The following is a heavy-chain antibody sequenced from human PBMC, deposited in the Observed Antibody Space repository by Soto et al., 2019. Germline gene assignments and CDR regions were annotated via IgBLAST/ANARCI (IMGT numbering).Heavy chain of an antibody. V-gene: IGHV3-64*01. CDR2: ISNNGVST. Sequence: EVQLVESGGILVQPGGSLRLSCVASGFSFSNYAMHWVRQAPGKGLEYVSAISNNGVSTYYANSVKGRFIISRDNSKNTLYLQMGSLRAEDMAVYYCARGGPYQLLSDFDYCGQGTLVTVSS. CDR1: GFSFSNYA. CDR3: ARGGPYQLLSDFDY. J-gene: IGHJ4*02. D-gene: IGHD2-2*01.